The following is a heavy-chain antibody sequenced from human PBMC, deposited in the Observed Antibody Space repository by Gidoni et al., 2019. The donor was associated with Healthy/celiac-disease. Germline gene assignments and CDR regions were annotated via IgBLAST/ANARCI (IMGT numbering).Heavy chain of an antibody. J-gene: IGHJ4*02. CDR1: GFTFSDYY. V-gene: IGHV3-11*06. D-gene: IGHD3-22*01. CDR3: ARKAYDSSGYHD. Sequence: QVQLVESGGGLVKPGVSLRLSCAASGFTFSDYYMSWIRQAPGKGLEWVSYISSSSSYTNYADSVKGRFTISRDNAKNTLYLQMNSLRAEDTAVYYCARKAYDSSGYHDWGQGTLVTVSS. CDR2: ISSSSSYT.